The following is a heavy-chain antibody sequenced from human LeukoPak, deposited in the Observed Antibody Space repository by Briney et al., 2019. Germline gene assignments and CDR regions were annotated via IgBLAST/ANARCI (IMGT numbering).Heavy chain of an antibody. J-gene: IGHJ6*02. Sequence: ASVKVSCTASGYTFTVYYMHWVRQAPGQGLEWMGWITPKTGGRSYAQKFQGRVTMTRDTSISTAYMELSGLRSDDTAVYYCARVGGYCTTARCSYGMDVWGQGTTVTVSS. CDR3: ARVGGYCTTARCSYGMDV. CDR2: ITPKTGGR. CDR1: GYTFTVYY. V-gene: IGHV1-2*02. D-gene: IGHD2-2*01.